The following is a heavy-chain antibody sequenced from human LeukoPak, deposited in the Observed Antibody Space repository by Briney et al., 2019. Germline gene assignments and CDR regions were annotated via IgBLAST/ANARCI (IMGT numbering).Heavy chain of an antibody. Sequence: GGSLRLSCAASGFTFMSYEMNWVRQAPGKGLEWVSYISSSGSTIYSADSVRGRFTISRDNAKNSLYLQMNRLRAEDTAVYYCARGSPRGSEDAFDIWGQGTMVTVSS. CDR2: ISSSGSTI. CDR1: GFTFMSYE. CDR3: ARGSPRGSEDAFDI. J-gene: IGHJ3*02. D-gene: IGHD3-10*01. V-gene: IGHV3-48*03.